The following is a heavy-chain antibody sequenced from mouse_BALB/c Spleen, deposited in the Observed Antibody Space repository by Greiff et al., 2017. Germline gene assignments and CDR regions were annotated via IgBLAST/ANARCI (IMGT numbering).Heavy chain of an antibody. V-gene: IGHV5-17*02. CDR2: ISSGSSTI. D-gene: IGHD2-3*01. J-gene: IGHJ4*01. CDR3: ARDMIGYAMDY. CDR1: GFTFSSFG. Sequence: EVQVVESGGGLVQPGGSRKLSCAASGFTFSSFGMHWVRQAPEKGLEWVAYISSGSSTIYYADTVKGRFTISRDNPKNTLFLQMTSLRSEDTAMYYCARDMIGYAMDYWGQGTSVTVSS.